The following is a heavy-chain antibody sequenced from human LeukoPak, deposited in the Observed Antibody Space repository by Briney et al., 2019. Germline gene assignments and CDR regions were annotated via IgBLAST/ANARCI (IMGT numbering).Heavy chain of an antibody. CDR1: GFSPNGHW. CDR2: IRQNGVEK. V-gene: IGHV3-7*01. CDR3: ARLLGESTIYDL. Sequence: TGGSLRLSCAASGFSPNGHWMSWVRQAAGKGLEWVASIRQNGVEKHHVDSVKGRFIISRDNAENSVSLQMNSLRDEDTAMYYCARLLGESTIYDLWGQGTLVTVSS. J-gene: IGHJ5*02. D-gene: IGHD3-16*01.